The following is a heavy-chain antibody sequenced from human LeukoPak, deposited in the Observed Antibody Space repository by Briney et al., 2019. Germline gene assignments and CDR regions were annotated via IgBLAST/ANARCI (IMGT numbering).Heavy chain of an antibody. Sequence: GGSLRLSCAASGFIFSDYYMTWIRQAPGKGLEWLAYIRGSGSDTNYADSVKGRFTTSRDNAKNSLYLQMNSLRAEDTAVYYCARVGSIAAAGTPDYWGQGTLVTVSS. D-gene: IGHD6-13*01. CDR1: GFIFSDYY. V-gene: IGHV3-11*06. J-gene: IGHJ4*02. CDR2: IRGSGSDT. CDR3: ARVGSIAAAGTPDY.